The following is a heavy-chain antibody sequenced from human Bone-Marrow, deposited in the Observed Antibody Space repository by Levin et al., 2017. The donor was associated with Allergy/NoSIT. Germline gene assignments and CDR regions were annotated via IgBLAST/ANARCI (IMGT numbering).Heavy chain of an antibody. CDR3: ARVWHCSSTSCYATKANWFDP. V-gene: IGHV1-69*13. CDR2: IIPIFGTA. D-gene: IGHD2-2*01. Sequence: GASVKVSCKASGGTFSSYAISWVRQAPGQGLEWMGGIIPIFGTANYAQKFQGRVTITADESTSTAYMELSSLRSEDTAVYYCARVWHCSSTSCYATKANWFDPWGQGTLVTVSS. J-gene: IGHJ5*02. CDR1: GGTFSSYA.